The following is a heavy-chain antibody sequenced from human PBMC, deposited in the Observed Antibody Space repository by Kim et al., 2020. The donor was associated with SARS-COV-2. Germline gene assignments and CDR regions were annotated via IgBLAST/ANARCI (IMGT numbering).Heavy chain of an antibody. D-gene: IGHD2-15*01. CDR2: IYHRGST. V-gene: IGHV4-39*01. Sequence: SETLSLTCSVSGGHINTSHYYWAWIRQPPGKGLEWIGTIYHRGSTYYNPSLKSRVTISVDTSRNQFSLNLASVTAADAAVYYCARRTEAGGYFAFWGQG. CDR1: GGHINTSHYY. CDR3: ARRTEAGGYFAF. J-gene: IGHJ4*02.